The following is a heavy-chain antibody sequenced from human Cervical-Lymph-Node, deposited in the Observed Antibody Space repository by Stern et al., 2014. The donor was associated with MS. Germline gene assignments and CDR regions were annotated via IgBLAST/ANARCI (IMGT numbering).Heavy chain of an antibody. J-gene: IGHJ5*02. Sequence: QVQLVQSGPGLVKPSGTLSLTCTVSGGSINNRYWSWIRQPPGKGLEWIGYVYYNGNTNYNPSLKTRVTMSADTSRNQFSLHLRSVTDAYTAIYYCARYNRDDTYFLHPWGQGALVTVSS. CDR2: VYYNGNT. CDR3: ARYNRDDTYFLHP. D-gene: IGHD1-14*01. CDR1: GGSINNRY. V-gene: IGHV4-59*11.